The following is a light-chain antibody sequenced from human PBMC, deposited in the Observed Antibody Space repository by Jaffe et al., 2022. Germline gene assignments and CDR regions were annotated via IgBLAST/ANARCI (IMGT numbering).Light chain of an antibody. J-gene: IGKJ4*01. Sequence: AIRMTQSPSSLSASPRDRVTITCRASEDIRSYLAWYQQKPGKPPKLLIFGASILYIGVPSRFSGSGSGTYFTLTISGLQSEDFAVYYCQQYYGSSLTFGGGTKVEIK. CDR1: EDIRSY. CDR3: QQYYGSSLT. CDR2: GAS. V-gene: IGKV1-8*01.